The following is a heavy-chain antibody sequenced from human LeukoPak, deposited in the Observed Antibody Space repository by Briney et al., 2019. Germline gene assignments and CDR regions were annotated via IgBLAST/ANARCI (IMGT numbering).Heavy chain of an antibody. J-gene: IGHJ4*02. D-gene: IGHD2-2*01. CDR1: GGSISSGGYY. CDR2: IYHSGST. V-gene: IGHV4-30-2*01. CDR3: ARGYQLLPTDY. Sequence: MTSQTLSLTCTVSGGSISSGGYYWSWIRQPPGKGLEWIGYIYHSGSTYYNPSLKSRVTISVDRSKNQFSLKLSSVTAADTAVYYCARGYQLLPTDYWGQGTLVTVSS.